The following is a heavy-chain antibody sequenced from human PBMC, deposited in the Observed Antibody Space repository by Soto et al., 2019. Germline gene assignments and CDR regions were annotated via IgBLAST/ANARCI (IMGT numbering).Heavy chain of an antibody. CDR2: ISAYNGNT. Sequence: GASVKVSCKASGYTFPSYGISWVRQAPGQGLEWMGWISAYNGNTNYAQKLQGRVTMTTDTSTSTAYMELRSLRSDDTAVYYCARVGYFGWNDSNCFDPWGQGTLVTVSS. J-gene: IGHJ5*02. CDR1: GYTFPSYG. V-gene: IGHV1-18*04. D-gene: IGHD1-1*01. CDR3: ARVGYFGWNDSNCFDP.